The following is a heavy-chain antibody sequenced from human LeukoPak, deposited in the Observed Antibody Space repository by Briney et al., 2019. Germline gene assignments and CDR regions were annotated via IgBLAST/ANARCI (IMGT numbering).Heavy chain of an antibody. CDR3: ARALPQQLVQSFAFDI. Sequence: GGSLRLSCASSGFTFSNYRMHWVRQAPGKGLVWVSRISTDGSSTTYADSVKGRFTISRDNAKSTLFLEMNSLRAEDTAVYYCARALPQQLVQSFAFDIWGQGTMVTVSS. CDR2: ISTDGSST. CDR1: GFTFSNYR. V-gene: IGHV3-74*01. D-gene: IGHD6-13*01. J-gene: IGHJ3*02.